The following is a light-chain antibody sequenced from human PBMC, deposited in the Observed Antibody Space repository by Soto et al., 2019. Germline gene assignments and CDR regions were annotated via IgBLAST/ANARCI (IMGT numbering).Light chain of an antibody. V-gene: IGKV3-15*01. CDR1: QSVSRN. CDR3: QQYNNWPPIP. Sequence: EIVMTQSPATLSVSPGERATLACRASQSVSRNLAWYQQKPGQAPRLLIYGASTRATGIPARFSGSGSGTEFTLTISSLQSEDFSVYYCQQYNNWPPIPFGQGTRLEIK. J-gene: IGKJ5*01. CDR2: GAS.